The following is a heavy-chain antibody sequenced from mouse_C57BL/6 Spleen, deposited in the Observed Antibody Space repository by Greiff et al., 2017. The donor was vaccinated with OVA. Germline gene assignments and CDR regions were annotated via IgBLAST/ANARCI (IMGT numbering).Heavy chain of an antibody. Sequence: VQLQQPGAELVKPGASVKVSCKASGYTFTSYWMNWVKQRPGQGLEWIGSILPSDSDPNYNQKFKGKATLPVDTSSSTAYMQLSSLTSEDSAVNCWAIAWEYDAWFAYWGQGTLVTVSS. V-gene: IGHV1-74*01. CDR1: GYTFTSYW. J-gene: IGHJ3*01. D-gene: IGHD2-14*01. CDR2: ILPSDSDP. CDR3: AIAWEYDAWFAY.